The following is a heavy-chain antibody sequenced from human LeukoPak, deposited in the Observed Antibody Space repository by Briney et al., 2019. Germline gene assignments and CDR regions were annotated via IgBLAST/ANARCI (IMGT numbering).Heavy chain of an antibody. V-gene: IGHV4-34*01. Sequence: ETSGNPSLPRAVYWGGFRGFYWSWIRPPPGKGAGGIGGINHSGSTNYNPSLKSRVTISVDTSKNQFSLKLSSVTAADTAVYYCARAETYYDILTGYSRPDYFDYWGQGTLVTVSS. CDR1: WGGFRGFY. CDR3: ARAETYYDILTGYSRPDYFDY. CDR2: INHSGST. J-gene: IGHJ4*02. D-gene: IGHD3-9*01.